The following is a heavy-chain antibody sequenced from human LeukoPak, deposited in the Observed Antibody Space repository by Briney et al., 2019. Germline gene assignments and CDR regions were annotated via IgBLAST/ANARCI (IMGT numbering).Heavy chain of an antibody. CDR3: AKDWPSEWQQLPDYDAFDI. J-gene: IGHJ3*02. D-gene: IGHD6-13*01. CDR2: INSGGST. CDR1: GFTFDDYG. V-gene: IGHV3-23*01. Sequence: PGGSLRLSCAASGFTFDDYGMSWVRQAPGKGPEWVSAINSGGSTYYADSLKGRFTISRDNSKNTLYLQMNSLRADDTAVYYCAKDWPSEWQQLPDYDAFDIWGQGTMVTVSS.